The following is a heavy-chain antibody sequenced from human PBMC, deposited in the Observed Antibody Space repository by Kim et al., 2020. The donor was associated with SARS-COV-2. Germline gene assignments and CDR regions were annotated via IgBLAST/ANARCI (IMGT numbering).Heavy chain of an antibody. CDR3: ARDRDFSGMDV. CDR2: ISSSGSTI. D-gene: IGHD3-10*01. CDR1: GFTFSSYE. J-gene: IGHJ6*02. Sequence: GGSLRLSCAASGFTFSSYEMNWVRQAPGKGLEWVSYISSSGSTIYYADSVKGRFTISRDNAKNSLYLQMNSLRAEDTAVYYCARDRDFSGMDVWGQGTTVTVSS. V-gene: IGHV3-48*03.